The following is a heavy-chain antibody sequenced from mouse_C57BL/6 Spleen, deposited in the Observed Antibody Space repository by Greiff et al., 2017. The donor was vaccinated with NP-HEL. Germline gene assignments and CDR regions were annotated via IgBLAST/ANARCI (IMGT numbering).Heavy chain of an antibody. D-gene: IGHD1-1*01. J-gene: IGHJ2*01. CDR3: TYYYGSSYYYFDY. V-gene: IGHV1-15*01. CDR2: IDPETGGT. Sequence: QVQLQQSGAELVRPGASVTLSCKASGYTFTDYEMHWVKQTPVHGLEWIGAIDPETGGTAYNQKFKGKAILTADKSSSTAYMELRSLTSEDSAVYYCTYYYGSSYYYFDYWGQGTTLTVSS. CDR1: GYTFTDYE.